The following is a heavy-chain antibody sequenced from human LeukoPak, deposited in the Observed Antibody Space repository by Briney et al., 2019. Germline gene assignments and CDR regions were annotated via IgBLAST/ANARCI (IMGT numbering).Heavy chain of an antibody. CDR1: GDSVSSNSAA. D-gene: IGHD6-13*01. CDR3: ARVQFRGSSWYGYYYYGMDV. Sequence: SQTLSPTCAISGDSVSSNSAAWNWIRQSPSRGLEWLGRTYYRSKWYNDYAVSVKSRITINPDTSKNQFSLQLNSVTPEDTAVYYCARVQFRGSSWYGYYYYGMDVWGQGTTVTVSS. CDR2: TYYRSKWYN. J-gene: IGHJ6*02. V-gene: IGHV6-1*01.